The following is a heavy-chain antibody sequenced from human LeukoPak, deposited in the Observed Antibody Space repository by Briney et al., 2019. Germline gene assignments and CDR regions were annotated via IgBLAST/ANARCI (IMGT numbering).Heavy chain of an antibody. CDR1: GFTFSSYS. J-gene: IGHJ4*02. Sequence: PGGSLRLSCAASGFTFSSYSMNWVRQAPGKGLEWVSSISSSSSYIYYADSVKGRFTISRDNAKNSLYLQMNSLRAEDTAVYYCARGPPYYYDSSGQGYWGQGTLVTVPS. CDR2: ISSSSSYI. CDR3: ARGPPYYYDSSGQGY. V-gene: IGHV3-21*01. D-gene: IGHD3-22*01.